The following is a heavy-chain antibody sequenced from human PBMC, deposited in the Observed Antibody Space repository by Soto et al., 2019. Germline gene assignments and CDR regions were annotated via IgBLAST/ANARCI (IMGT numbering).Heavy chain of an antibody. V-gene: IGHV4-34*01. CDR3: ARKQSGSSWYGDAFDI. CDR1: GGSFSGYY. D-gene: IGHD6-13*01. CDR2: INHSGST. J-gene: IGHJ3*02. Sequence: ETLSLTCAVYGGSFSGYYWSWIRQPPGKGLEWIGEINHSGSTNYNPSLKSRVTISVDTSKNQFSLKLSSVTAADTAVYYCARKQSGSSWYGDAFDIWGQGTMVTVSS.